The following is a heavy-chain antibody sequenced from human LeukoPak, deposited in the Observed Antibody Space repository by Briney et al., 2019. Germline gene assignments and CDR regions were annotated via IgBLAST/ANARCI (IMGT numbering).Heavy chain of an antibody. D-gene: IGHD3-22*01. J-gene: IGHJ3*02. V-gene: IGHV3-23*01. Sequence: GGSLRLSCAASGFTFSSYAMSWVRQAPGKGLEWVSAISGSGGSTYYADSVKGRFTISRDNSKNTLYLQMNSLRAEDTAVYYCAKDLHYDSSGYVAFEIWGQGTMVTVSS. CDR2: ISGSGGST. CDR1: GFTFSSYA. CDR3: AKDLHYDSSGYVAFEI.